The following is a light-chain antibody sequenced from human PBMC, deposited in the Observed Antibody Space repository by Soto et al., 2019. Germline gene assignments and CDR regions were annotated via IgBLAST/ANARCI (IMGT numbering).Light chain of an antibody. J-gene: IGKJ5*01. CDR1: QSVSTN. V-gene: IGKV3-15*01. CDR3: QQYHKWPPIT. CDR2: GAS. Sequence: EIVLTQSPATLSLSPGERATLSCRASQSVSTNLAWYQQKPGQAPRLLISGASTRATGIPARFSGSGSETEFTLTISSLQSEDFGAYYCQQYHKWPPITFGQGTRLEIK.